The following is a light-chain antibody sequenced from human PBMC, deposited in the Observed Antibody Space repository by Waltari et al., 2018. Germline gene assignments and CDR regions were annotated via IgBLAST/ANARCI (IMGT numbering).Light chain of an antibody. CDR3: QQSSSTPQST. Sequence: DIQMTQSPSSLSASIGDRVTITCRASQNIGKYLNWYQHKPGKAPKLLIYAASSLLSGVPSRFSGSGSGTDFTFTISSLQPEDFATYYCQQSSSTPQSTFGQGTRLGLN. CDR1: QNIGKY. J-gene: IGKJ5*01. V-gene: IGKV1-39*01. CDR2: AAS.